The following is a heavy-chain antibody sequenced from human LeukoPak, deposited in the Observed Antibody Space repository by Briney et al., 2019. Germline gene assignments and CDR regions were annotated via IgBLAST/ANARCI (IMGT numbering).Heavy chain of an antibody. V-gene: IGHV2-5*01. D-gene: IGHD3-10*01. CDR2: IYWNDDK. CDR1: GFSLSTSGVG. Sequence: SGPTLVNPTQTLTLTCTFSGFSLSTSGVGVGWIRQPPGKALEWLALIYWNDDKRYSPSLKSRLTITKDTSKNQVVLTMTNMDPVDTATYYCAHGSDYYGSGSSPLFDYWGQGTLVTVSS. J-gene: IGHJ4*02. CDR3: AHGSDYYGSGSSPLFDY.